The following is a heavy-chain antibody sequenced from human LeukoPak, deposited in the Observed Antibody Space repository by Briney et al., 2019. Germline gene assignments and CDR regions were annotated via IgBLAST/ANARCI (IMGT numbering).Heavy chain of an antibody. J-gene: IGHJ2*01. V-gene: IGHV6-1*01. CDR1: GDSVSSNSAA. Sequence: SQTLSLTCALSGDSVSSNSAAWSWIRQSPSRGLEWLGRTYYRSKWYDNYAVSVKSRITINADTSKNQFSLQLNSVTPDDTAVYYCARARGYFDLWGRGTLVTVSS. CDR3: ARARGYFDL. CDR2: TYYRSKWYD.